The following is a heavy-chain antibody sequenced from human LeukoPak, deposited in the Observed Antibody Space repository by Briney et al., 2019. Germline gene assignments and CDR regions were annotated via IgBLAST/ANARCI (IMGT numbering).Heavy chain of an antibody. Sequence: GASVKVSCKASGYTFTGYYMHWVRQAPGQGLEWMGWINPNSGGTNYAQKFQGRVTMTRDTSISTAYMELSRLRSDDTAVYYCAREAGPPMIVVVMPFPDVWGQGTTVTVSS. V-gene: IGHV1-2*02. CDR3: AREAGPPMIVVVMPFPDV. J-gene: IGHJ6*02. CDR1: GYTFTGYY. D-gene: IGHD3-22*01. CDR2: INPNSGGT.